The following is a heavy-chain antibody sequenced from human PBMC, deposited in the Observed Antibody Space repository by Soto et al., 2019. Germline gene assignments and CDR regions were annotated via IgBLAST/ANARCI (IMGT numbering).Heavy chain of an antibody. CDR2: IYPGDSDT. D-gene: IGHD1-1*01. Sequence: PGESLTISCKGSGNIFANSWMGWVRQMSGKGLEWMGIIYPGDSDTRYSPSFQGQVTISADKSLITAYLQWSRLKASDTAIYYCARRTDDFNDAFDIWGRGTMVTVSS. J-gene: IGHJ3*02. V-gene: IGHV5-51*01. CDR1: GNIFANSW. CDR3: ARRTDDFNDAFDI.